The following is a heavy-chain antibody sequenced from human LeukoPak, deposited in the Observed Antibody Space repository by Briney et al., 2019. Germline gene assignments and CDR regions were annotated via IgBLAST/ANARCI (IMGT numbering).Heavy chain of an antibody. CDR2: IYYSGST. V-gene: IGHV4-39*01. J-gene: IGHJ4*02. CDR1: GGSISSSSYY. CDR3: ARQSSGWYFDY. D-gene: IGHD6-19*01. Sequence: TPSETLSLTCTVSGGSISSSSYYWGWIRQPPGKGLEWIGSIYYSGSTYYNPSLKSRVTISVDTSKNQFSLKLSSVTAADTAVYYCARQSSGWYFDYWGQGTLVTVSS.